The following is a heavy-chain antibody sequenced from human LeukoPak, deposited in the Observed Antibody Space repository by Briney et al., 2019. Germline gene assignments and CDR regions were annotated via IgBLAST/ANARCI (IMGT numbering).Heavy chain of an antibody. CDR1: GGSISSGGYS. J-gene: IGHJ6*02. CDR3: ARDYYDSSGYSGGMDV. V-gene: IGHV4-30-2*01. D-gene: IGHD3-22*01. Sequence: SETLSLTCAVSGGSISSGGYSWSWIRQPPGTGLEWIGYIYHSGSTYYNPSLKSRVTISVDRSKNQFSLKLSSVTAADTAVYYCARDYYDSSGYSGGMDVWGQGTTVTVSS. CDR2: IYHSGST.